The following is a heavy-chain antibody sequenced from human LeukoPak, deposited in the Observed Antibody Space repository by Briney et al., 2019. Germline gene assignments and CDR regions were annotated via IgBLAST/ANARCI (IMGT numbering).Heavy chain of an antibody. CDR3: TRHYGTGFYSMDV. V-gene: IGHV3-74*01. J-gene: IGHJ6*02. D-gene: IGHD3-10*01. CDR2: SNSDESST. Sequence: GGSLRLSCAASGFTFTDYWMHWVRQAPGKGLVWVSRSNSDESSTSYADSVKGRFTISRDNAKKTLYLQMNSLRVEDTAIYYCTRHYGTGFYSMDVWGQGTTVTVSS. CDR1: GFTFTDYW.